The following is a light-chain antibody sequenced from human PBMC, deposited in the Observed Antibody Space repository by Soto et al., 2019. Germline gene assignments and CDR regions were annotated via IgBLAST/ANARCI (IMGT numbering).Light chain of an antibody. V-gene: IGKV2-28*01. CDR2: LGS. Sequence: EIVMTQSPLFLPVTPGEPASISCRSSQSLLHDNGNNYLDWYLQKPGQSPQLLIFLGSNRASGVPDRFSGSGSGTDFILKISRVEAEDVGVYYCMQALQTPLTFGGGTKVE. CDR1: QSLLHDNGNNY. CDR3: MQALQTPLT. J-gene: IGKJ4*01.